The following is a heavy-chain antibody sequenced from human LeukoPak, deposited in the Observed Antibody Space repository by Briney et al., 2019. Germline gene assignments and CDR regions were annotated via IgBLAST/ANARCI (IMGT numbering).Heavy chain of an antibody. CDR2: INQDGSEK. CDR1: GFTFSSYW. V-gene: IGHV3-7*01. D-gene: IGHD4-17*01. J-gene: IGHJ5*02. Sequence: GGSLRLSCAASGFTFSSYWMSWVRQAPGRGLEWVANINQDGSEKYYVDSVKGRFTISRDNANNSLYLQMNSLRAEDTAVYYCARWDGDYEGAEWFDPWGQGTLVTVSS. CDR3: ARWDGDYEGAEWFDP.